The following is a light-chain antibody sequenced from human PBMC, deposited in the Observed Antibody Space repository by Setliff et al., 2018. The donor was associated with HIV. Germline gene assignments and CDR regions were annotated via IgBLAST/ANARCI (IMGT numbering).Light chain of an antibody. CDR3: ATWDDSLNGPL. CDR2: YDD. CDR1: SSNIGNNA. V-gene: IGLV1-36*01. J-gene: IGLJ3*02. Sequence: QSALAQPPSVSEAPGQRVTIACSGSSSNIGNNAVNWYQHLPGKAPKLLIHYDDLLTSGVSDRFSGSKSGTSASLAISGLQSEDEGDYYCATWDDSLNGPLFGGGTQLTVL.